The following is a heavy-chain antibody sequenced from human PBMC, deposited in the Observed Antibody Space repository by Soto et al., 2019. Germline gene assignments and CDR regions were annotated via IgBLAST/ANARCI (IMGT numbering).Heavy chain of an antibody. D-gene: IGHD4-4*01. Sequence: GGSLRLSCAASGFTFSSYAMHWVRQAPGKGLEWVAVISYDGSNKYYADSVKGRFTISRDNSKNTLYLQMNSLRAEDTAVYYCAREASNSNYLDYYGMDVWGQGTTVTVSS. J-gene: IGHJ6*02. CDR1: GFTFSSYA. CDR2: ISYDGSNK. CDR3: AREASNSNYLDYYGMDV. V-gene: IGHV3-30-3*01.